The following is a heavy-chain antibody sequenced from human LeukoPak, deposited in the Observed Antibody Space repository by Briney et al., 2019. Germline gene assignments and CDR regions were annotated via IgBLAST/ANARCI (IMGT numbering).Heavy chain of an antibody. V-gene: IGHV3-23*01. CDR2: ISGSGDFT. J-gene: IGHJ4*02. CDR3: AKDGARDGYNYPDY. Sequence: PGGSLRLSCAASGFTFTNYATSWVRQAPGKGLEWVSDISGSGDFTYYADSVKGRFTISRDKSKNTLYLQMNSLRAEDTAVYYCAKDGARDGYNYPDYWGQGTLVTVSS. CDR1: GFTFTNYA. D-gene: IGHD5-24*01.